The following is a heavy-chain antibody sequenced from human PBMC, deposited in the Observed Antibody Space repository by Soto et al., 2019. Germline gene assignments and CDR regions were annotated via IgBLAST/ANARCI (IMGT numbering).Heavy chain of an antibody. V-gene: IGHV1-8*01. D-gene: IGHD6-6*01. J-gene: IGHJ4*02. Sequence: QVQLVQPGAEVKKPGASVKVSCKTSGYTFTNYNINWVRQATGQGLEWMGWMNPNSGNTGYAQKFQGRVTMTRNTSITTAYMELSSLRSGDTAVYYCARAEPYSTSSPFDYRGQGTLVTVSS. CDR1: GYTFTNYN. CDR3: ARAEPYSTSSPFDY. CDR2: MNPNSGNT.